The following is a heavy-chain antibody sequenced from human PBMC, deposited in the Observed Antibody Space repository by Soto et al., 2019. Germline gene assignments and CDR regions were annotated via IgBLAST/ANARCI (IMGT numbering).Heavy chain of an antibody. CDR2: IWYDGSNK. CDR3: ARDSNYLGYGMDV. V-gene: IGHV3-33*01. CDR1: GFTFSSYV. J-gene: IGHJ6*02. Sequence: GGSLRLSCAASGFTFSSYVMHWVRQSPGKGLEWVAVIWYDGSNKYYADSVKGRFTISRDNSKNTLYLQMNSLRAEDTAVYYCARDSNYLGYGMDVWGQGTTVTVSS. D-gene: IGHD4-4*01.